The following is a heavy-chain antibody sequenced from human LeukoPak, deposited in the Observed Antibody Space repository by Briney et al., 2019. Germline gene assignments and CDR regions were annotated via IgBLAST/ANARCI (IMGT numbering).Heavy chain of an antibody. J-gene: IGHJ4*02. V-gene: IGHV1-18*01. D-gene: IGHD6-19*01. Sequence: GASVNLSRKASGYRSKDHGTTWVRQAPEQGREWLGWNSTSNGNTASTRTLQDRLILSTDTSTNTVYLGLKRLRSGDRAIYYCARGYSGGWDDDFEQWGEGTGITVSS. CDR1: GYRSKDHG. CDR3: ARGYSGGWDDDFEQ. CDR2: NSTSNGNT.